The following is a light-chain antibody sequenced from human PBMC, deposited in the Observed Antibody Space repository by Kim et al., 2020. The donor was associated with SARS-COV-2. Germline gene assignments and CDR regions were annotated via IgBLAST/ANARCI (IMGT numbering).Light chain of an antibody. CDR2: SAF. V-gene: IGKV1-9*01. CDR3: QQHHSFPLT. J-gene: IGKJ4*01. Sequence: AAVEDTVTITCRASQGINSNLAWYQQRPGKAPNLLIYSAFTLHSGVPSRFSGSGSGTDFTLTITSLQPEDFATYHCQQHHSFPLTFGGGTKVEIK. CDR1: QGINSN.